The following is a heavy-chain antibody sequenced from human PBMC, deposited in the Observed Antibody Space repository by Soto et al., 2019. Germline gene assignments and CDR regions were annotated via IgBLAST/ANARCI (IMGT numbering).Heavy chain of an antibody. CDR1: GFTFSSYA. D-gene: IGHD3-3*02. V-gene: IGHV3-30-3*01. Sequence: PGGSLRLSCAASGFTFSSYAMHWVRQAPGKGLEWVAVISYDGSNKYYADSVKGRFTISRDNSKNTLYLQMNSLRAEDTAVYYCARDFLLAGFDPWGQGTLVTVSS. CDR2: ISYDGSNK. CDR3: ARDFLLAGFDP. J-gene: IGHJ5*02.